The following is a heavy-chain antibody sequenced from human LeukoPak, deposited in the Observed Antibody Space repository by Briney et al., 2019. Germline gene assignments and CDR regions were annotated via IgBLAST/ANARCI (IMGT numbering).Heavy chain of an antibody. CDR1: GFTFTDYY. CDR2: INPNSGDT. CDR3: VAEGGYAGTVA. V-gene: IGHV1-2*02. Sequence: GASVKVSCKASGFTFTDYYMHWVRQAPGQGLGWMGWINPNSGDTNYAQNFQGRVTMTRDTSISTAYMELSSLRSEDTAVYYCVAEGGYAGTVAWGQGTLVTVSS. J-gene: IGHJ5*02. D-gene: IGHD5-12*01.